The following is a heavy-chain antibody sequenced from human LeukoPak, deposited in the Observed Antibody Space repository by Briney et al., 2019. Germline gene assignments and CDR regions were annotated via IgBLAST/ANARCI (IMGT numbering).Heavy chain of an antibody. CDR1: GFTFSSYA. CDR3: AKITMVRVINWFDP. D-gene: IGHD3-10*01. V-gene: IGHV3-23*01. Sequence: GGSLRLSCAASGFTFSSYAMSWARQAPGKGLEWVSAISGSGGSTYYADSVKGRFTISRDNSKNTLYLQMNSLRAEDTAVYYCAKITMVRVINWFDPWGQGTLVTVSS. CDR2: ISGSGGST. J-gene: IGHJ5*02.